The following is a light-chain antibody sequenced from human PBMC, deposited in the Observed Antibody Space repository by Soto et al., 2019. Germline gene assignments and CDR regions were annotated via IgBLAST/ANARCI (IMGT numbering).Light chain of an antibody. CDR1: QSVLYSSNNKNY. J-gene: IGKJ2*01. CDR2: WAA. V-gene: IGKV4-1*01. Sequence: DIVMTQSPDSLAVSLGERATINCKSSQSVLYSSNNKNYLAWYQQRPGQPPKLLIYWAATREYGVPDRFSGSGSGTDFTLTITSLQAEDVAVYCCQQYESTPPTFGQGTKLEIK. CDR3: QQYESTPPT.